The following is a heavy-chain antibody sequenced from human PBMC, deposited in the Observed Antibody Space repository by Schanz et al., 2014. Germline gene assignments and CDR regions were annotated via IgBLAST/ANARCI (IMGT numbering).Heavy chain of an antibody. Sequence: QVQLVESGGGVVQPGGSLRLSCAASGFSFSSYGIHWVRQAPGKGLEWVAFIRYDGSNKYYADSVKGRFTISRDNSKNTLYLHMNSLRGEDTAVYYCAKVRLGSGTYVSYYYYYGMDVWGQGTTVTVSS. CDR2: IRYDGSNK. CDR3: AKVRLGSGTYVSYYYYYGMDV. D-gene: IGHD3-10*01. CDR1: GFSFSSYG. V-gene: IGHV3-30*02. J-gene: IGHJ6*02.